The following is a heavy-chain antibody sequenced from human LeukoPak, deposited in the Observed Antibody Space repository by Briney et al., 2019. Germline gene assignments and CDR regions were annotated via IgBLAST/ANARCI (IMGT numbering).Heavy chain of an antibody. J-gene: IGHJ6*03. Sequence: EASVTVSFKASGGTFSSYAISWVRQAPGQGLEWMGGIIPIFGTANYAQKFQGRVTITTDEAKSTAYMELSSLRSEATAVYYCARGGTAMGGYYYYYMDVWGKGTTVTVSS. CDR2: IIPIFGTA. CDR3: ARGGTAMGGYYYYYMDV. D-gene: IGHD5-18*01. V-gene: IGHV1-69*05. CDR1: GGTFSSYA.